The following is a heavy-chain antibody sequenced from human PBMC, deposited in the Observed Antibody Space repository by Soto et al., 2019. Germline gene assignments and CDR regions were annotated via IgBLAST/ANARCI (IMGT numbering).Heavy chain of an antibody. V-gene: IGHV1-69*02. Sequence: QVQLVQSGPEVKKPGSSVKVSCTASGGTFNSHTLNWVRQAPGQRPEWVGRVNPIVGMSTSESKFQGRVTLTADKSTNRAYMDLTGLKSEDTAVYYCATSYGSGSTHFDSWGQGTLVTVAS. CDR1: GGTFNSHT. CDR3: ATSYGSGSTHFDS. D-gene: IGHD3-10*01. CDR2: VNPIVGMS. J-gene: IGHJ4*02.